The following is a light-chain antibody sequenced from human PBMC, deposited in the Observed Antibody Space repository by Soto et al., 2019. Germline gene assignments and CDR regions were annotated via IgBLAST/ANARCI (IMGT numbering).Light chain of an antibody. J-gene: IGKJ1*01. V-gene: IGKV2-28*01. Sequence: DIVMTQSPVSLPVTSGEPASISFRSSQSLLHSNGYNYLDWYLQKPGHSPQLLIYLGSNRASGVPGRFSASASGTDFTLTISRVEAEDVGVYYCMGALQSPPTFGQGTKVDIK. CDR3: MGALQSPPT. CDR2: LGS. CDR1: QSLLHSNGYNY.